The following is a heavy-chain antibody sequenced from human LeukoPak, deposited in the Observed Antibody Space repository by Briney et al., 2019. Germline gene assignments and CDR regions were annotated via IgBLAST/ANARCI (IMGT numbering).Heavy chain of an antibody. Sequence: PSETLSLTCAVYGGSFSGYYWSWIRQPPGKGLEWIGEINHSGSTNYNPSLKSRVSISVDSSKNQFSLKVSSVTAADTAVYYCARVGYDSSGYFTAPDYWGQGTLVTVSS. D-gene: IGHD3-22*01. CDR3: ARVGYDSSGYFTAPDY. J-gene: IGHJ4*02. CDR1: GGSFSGYY. CDR2: INHSGST. V-gene: IGHV4-34*01.